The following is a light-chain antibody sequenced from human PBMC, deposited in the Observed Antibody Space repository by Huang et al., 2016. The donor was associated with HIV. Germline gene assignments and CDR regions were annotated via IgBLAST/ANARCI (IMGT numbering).Light chain of an antibody. CDR1: QSIDTS. J-gene: IGKJ4*01. CDR2: AAS. Sequence: DIQMTQSPSSLSASVGDRVTITCRASQSIDTSLNWYQQKPGKAPKLLIYAASILQSGVPSRFSGRGSVTDFTLTISSLQPEDFATFYCQQSYSTPLTFGGGTKVEIK. V-gene: IGKV1-39*01. CDR3: QQSYSTPLT.